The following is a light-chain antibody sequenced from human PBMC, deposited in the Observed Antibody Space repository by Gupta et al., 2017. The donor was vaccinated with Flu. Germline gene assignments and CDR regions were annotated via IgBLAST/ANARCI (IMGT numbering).Light chain of an antibody. V-gene: IGLV2-18*02. CDR3: SSDTTSSNVL. Sequence: LATICSTGTSDDVGSYHRVSYDQQPPSTTRKLMVYEVSKPPAGVPGRFSGSTSGNTASLTISGRQDEDEADYYSSSDTTSSNVLFGGGTKVTVL. CDR1: SDDVGSYHR. J-gene: IGLJ2*01. CDR2: EVS.